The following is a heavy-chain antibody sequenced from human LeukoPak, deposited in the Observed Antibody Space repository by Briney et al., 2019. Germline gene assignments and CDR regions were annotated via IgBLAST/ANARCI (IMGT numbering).Heavy chain of an antibody. CDR1: GFTFRISW. V-gene: IGHV3-7*04. CDR3: ARGGRPDS. CDR2: INEDGSEK. Sequence: GGSLRLSCAASGFTFRISWMSWVRQAPGKGLEGGANINEDGSEKNYVDSVKGRFTISRDNANNSLYLHMNSLRADDTAFYYCARGGRPDSWGQGTLVTVSS. J-gene: IGHJ5*01. D-gene: IGHD1-26*01.